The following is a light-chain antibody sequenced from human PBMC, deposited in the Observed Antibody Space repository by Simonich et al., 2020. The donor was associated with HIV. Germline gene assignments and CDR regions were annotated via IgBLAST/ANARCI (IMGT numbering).Light chain of an antibody. Sequence: QSALTQPASVSGSPGQSITISCPETSIEGGSYTLVPWYQQHPGKAPKFMIYEGSKRPSGVSNRFSGSKSGSTASLTISGLQAEDEADYYCCSYAGSGTLIFGGGTKLTVL. V-gene: IGLV2-23*01. CDR3: CSYAGSGTLI. CDR1: SIEGGSYTL. CDR2: EGS. J-gene: IGLJ2*01.